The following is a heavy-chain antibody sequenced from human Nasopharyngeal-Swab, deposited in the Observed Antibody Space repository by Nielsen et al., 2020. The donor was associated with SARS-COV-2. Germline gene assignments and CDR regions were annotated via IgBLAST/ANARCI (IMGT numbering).Heavy chain of an antibody. CDR1: GFTFSSYW. V-gene: IGHV3-7*03. CDR3: TRDPGGDGYGDYQDY. D-gene: IGHD4-17*01. J-gene: IGHJ4*02. Sequence: GGSLRLSCAASGFTFSSYWMSWVRQAPGKGLEWVANIKQDGSEKYYVDSVKGRFTISRDNAKNSLYLQMNSLRAEDTAVYYCTRDPGGDGYGDYQDYWGQGTLVTVSS. CDR2: IKQDGSEK.